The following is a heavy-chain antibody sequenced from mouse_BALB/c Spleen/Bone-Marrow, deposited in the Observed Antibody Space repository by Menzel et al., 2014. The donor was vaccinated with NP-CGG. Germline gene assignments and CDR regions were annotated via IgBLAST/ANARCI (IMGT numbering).Heavy chain of an antibody. CDR1: GFTFSSYT. CDR2: ISSGGSYT. CDR3: TRDPFYYGSSYAMDY. Sequence: EVKLVESGGGLVKPGGSLKLSCAASGFTFSSYTMSWVRRTPEKRLEWVATISSGGSYTYYPDSVKGRFTISRDNAKNTLYLQMSSLKSEDTVMYYCTRDPFYYGSSYAMDYWGQGTSVTVSS. D-gene: IGHD1-1*01. J-gene: IGHJ4*01. V-gene: IGHV5-6-4*01.